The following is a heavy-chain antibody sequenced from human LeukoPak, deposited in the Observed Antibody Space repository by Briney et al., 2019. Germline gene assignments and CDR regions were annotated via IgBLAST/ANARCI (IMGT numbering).Heavy chain of an antibody. J-gene: IGHJ6*04. V-gene: IGHV4-39*07. Sequence: SETLSLTCTVSGGSISSSSFYWGWIRQPPGKGLEWIGSISYSGITYYNPSLKSRLTISVDTSKKHFSLKLSSVTAADTAVYYCGETTYYDILTGHPPIMVDVWGKGTTVTVSS. D-gene: IGHD3-9*01. CDR1: GGSISSSSFY. CDR2: ISYSGIT. CDR3: GETTYYDILTGHPPIMVDV.